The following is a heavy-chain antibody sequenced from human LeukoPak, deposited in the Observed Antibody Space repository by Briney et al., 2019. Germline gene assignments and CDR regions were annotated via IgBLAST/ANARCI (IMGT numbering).Heavy chain of an antibody. V-gene: IGHV3-21*01. J-gene: IGHJ4*02. CDR2: ISSDSNYI. Sequence: GGSLRLSCAASGFTFSTYSMNWVCQAPGKGLEWVSSISSDSNYIYYADSVKGRFTISRDNAKDSLYLHMNTLRAEDTAVYYCARDYKGLSEYWGQGILVTVSS. CDR1: GFTFSTYS. CDR3: ARDYKGLSEY. D-gene: IGHD1-1*01.